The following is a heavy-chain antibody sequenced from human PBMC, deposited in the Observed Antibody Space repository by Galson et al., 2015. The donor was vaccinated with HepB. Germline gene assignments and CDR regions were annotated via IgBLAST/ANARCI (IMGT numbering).Heavy chain of an antibody. V-gene: IGHV3-21*01. CDR2: ISGSSGNI. D-gene: IGHD6-13*01. CDR3: ARDPPKGTSSWTYHFDY. Sequence: SLRLSCAASGFSFTNYLMNWVRQAPGKGLEWISSISGSSGNIYYADSVKGRFTISRDNVRNSLFLQMNTLRAEDTAVYYCARDPPKGTSSWTYHFDYWGQGTLVTVSS. J-gene: IGHJ4*02. CDR1: GFSFTNYL.